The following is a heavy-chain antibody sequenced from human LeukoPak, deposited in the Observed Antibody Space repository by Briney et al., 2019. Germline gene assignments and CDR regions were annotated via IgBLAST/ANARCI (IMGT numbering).Heavy chain of an antibody. CDR3: AREYGSGSYPD. Sequence: SETLSLTCTVSGDSISNYYWSWIRQPPGKGLEWIGYIYYSGSTNYNPSLKSRVTISVDTSKNQFSLKLSSVTAADTAVYYCAREYGSGSYPDWGQGTLVIVSS. CDR2: IYYSGST. CDR1: GDSISNYY. D-gene: IGHD3-10*01. V-gene: IGHV4-59*01. J-gene: IGHJ4*02.